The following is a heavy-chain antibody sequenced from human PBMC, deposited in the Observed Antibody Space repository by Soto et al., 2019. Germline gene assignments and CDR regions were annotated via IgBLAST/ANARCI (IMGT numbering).Heavy chain of an antibody. V-gene: IGHV6-1*01. CDR1: GDSVSSNSVV. CDR2: TYYRSKWYY. CDR3: AKDRPKTRGAGYSSSWYYFDY. Sequence: TCAISGDSVSSNSVVWNWIRQSPSRGLEWLGRTYYRSKWYYEYAESVKSRIIINPDTSKNQLSLQLNSVTPEDTGVYYCAKDRPKTRGAGYSSSWYYFDYWGQGTLVTVSS. J-gene: IGHJ4*02. D-gene: IGHD6-13*01.